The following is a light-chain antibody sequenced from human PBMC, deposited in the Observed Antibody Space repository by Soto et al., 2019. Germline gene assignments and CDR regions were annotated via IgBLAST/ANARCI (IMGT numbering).Light chain of an antibody. Sequence: QSALTQPPSASGSPGQSVTISCTGTSSDIGCYKYVSWYQQHPGKAPKLIIYEVIKRPSGVPDRFSGSKSGNTASLTVSGLQAEDEADYYCSSYAGSNNLGVFGTGTKLTVL. J-gene: IGLJ1*01. V-gene: IGLV2-8*01. CDR2: EVI. CDR1: SSDIGCYKY. CDR3: SSYAGSNNLGV.